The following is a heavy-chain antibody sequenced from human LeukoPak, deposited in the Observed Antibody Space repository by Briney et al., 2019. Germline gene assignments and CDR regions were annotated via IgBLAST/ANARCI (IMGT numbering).Heavy chain of an antibody. V-gene: IGHV4-39*01. J-gene: IGHJ3*02. CDR2: IYYSGST. D-gene: IGHD3-9*01. CDR1: GGSISSSSYY. CDR3: ARHRKYYDILTGYYEGAFDI. Sequence: PSETLSLTCTVSGGSISSSSYYWGWIRQPPGKGLEWIGSIYYSGSTHYNPSLKSRVTISVDTSKNQFSLKLSSVTAADTAVYYCARHRKYYDILTGYYEGAFDIWGQGTMVTVSS.